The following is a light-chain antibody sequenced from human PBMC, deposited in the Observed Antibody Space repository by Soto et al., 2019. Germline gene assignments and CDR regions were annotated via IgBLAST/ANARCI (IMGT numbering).Light chain of an antibody. J-gene: IGLJ2*01. V-gene: IGLV2-8*01. CDR1: SRDVGGYNY. CDR3: SSYGGTYTV. CDR2: EVS. Sequence: QSVLTQPPSASGSPEQSVTISCTGTSRDVGGYNYVSWYQQHPGKAPKLMIYEVSKRPSGVPDRFSGSKSGNTASLTVSGLQADDEADYYCSSYGGTYTVFGGGTKLTVL.